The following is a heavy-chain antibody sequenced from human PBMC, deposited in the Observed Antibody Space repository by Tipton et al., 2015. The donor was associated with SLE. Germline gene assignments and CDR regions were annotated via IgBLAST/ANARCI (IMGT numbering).Heavy chain of an antibody. CDR1: GFIFSEYA. V-gene: IGHV3-23*01. D-gene: IGHD3-3*01. J-gene: IGHJ3*02. Sequence: GSLRLSCTASGFIFSEYAMNWVRQTPGKGLERVSHIGGSGVDTYYADSVKGRFTISRDNSKRSLYLQMNNLRPDDTAVYYCAKDAIERNGVFDAFDIWGQGALVTVSS. CDR2: IGGSGVDT. CDR3: AKDAIERNGVFDAFDI.